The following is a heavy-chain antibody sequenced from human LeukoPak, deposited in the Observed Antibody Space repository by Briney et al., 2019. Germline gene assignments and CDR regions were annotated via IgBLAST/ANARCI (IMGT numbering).Heavy chain of an antibody. Sequence: GESLKISCQGSGYNFPIYWIGWVRQMPGQGLEWMGIIYPDDSNTIYGPSFQGQITISADKSINTAYLEWSSLKASDTAIYYCARQGAAGKYYYYYMDVWGKGTTVTVSS. CDR1: GYNFPIYW. J-gene: IGHJ6*03. CDR2: IYPDDSNT. CDR3: ARQGAAGKYYYYYMDV. D-gene: IGHD6-13*01. V-gene: IGHV5-51*01.